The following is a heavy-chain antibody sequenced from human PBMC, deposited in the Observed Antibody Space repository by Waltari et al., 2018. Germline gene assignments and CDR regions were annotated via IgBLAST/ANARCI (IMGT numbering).Heavy chain of an antibody. CDR3: ASGSGHCSCGRCYAY. J-gene: IGHJ4*02. CDR1: EFIFSGYT. Sequence: EVQLVESGGGLVKPGGSLRLSCSATEFIFSGYTMTWVRQAPGKGLGGVSSSSSTADYIYYADSVRGRFTISGDNTRNSLFLQMNSLGAHDSAVYFCASGSGHCSCGRCYAYWGQGTLVTVSA. CDR2: SSSTADYI. D-gene: IGHD2-15*01. V-gene: IGHV3-21*01.